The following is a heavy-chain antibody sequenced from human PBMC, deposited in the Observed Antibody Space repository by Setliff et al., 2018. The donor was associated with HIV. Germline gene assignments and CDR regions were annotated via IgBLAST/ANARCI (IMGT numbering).Heavy chain of an antibody. D-gene: IGHD3-22*01. CDR2: INGNI. CDR3: AIIGFGCYDNSGAWYFDY. CDR1: GYSFTTYI. J-gene: IGHJ4*02. Sequence: ASVKVSCKASGYSFTTYIMTWVRQAPGQRLEWMGWINGNIKYSQKFQDSITITRDTSASTVYMGLSSLTSDDTAVYYCAIIGFGCYDNSGAWYFDYWGQGTLVTVSS. V-gene: IGHV1-3*01.